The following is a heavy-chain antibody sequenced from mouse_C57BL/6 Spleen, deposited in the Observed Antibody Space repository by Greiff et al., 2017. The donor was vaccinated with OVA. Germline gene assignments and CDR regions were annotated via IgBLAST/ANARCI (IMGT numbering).Heavy chain of an antibody. D-gene: IGHD2-5*01. J-gene: IGHJ1*03. CDR2: ISYDGSN. Sequence: EVKLMESGPGLVKPSQSLSLTCSVTGYSITSGYYWNWIRQFPGNKLEWMGYISYDGSNNYNPSLKNRISITRDTSKNQFFLKLNSVTTEDTATYYCARDQNYSNFHWYFDVWGTGTTVTVSS. V-gene: IGHV3-6*01. CDR1: GYSITSGYY. CDR3: ARDQNYSNFHWYFDV.